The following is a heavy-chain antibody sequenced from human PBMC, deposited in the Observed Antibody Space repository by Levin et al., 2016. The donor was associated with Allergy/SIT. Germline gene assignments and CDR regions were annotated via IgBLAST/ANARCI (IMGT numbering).Heavy chain of an antibody. D-gene: IGHD1-7*01. CDR2: ITSTSSYM. CDR1: GFTFSTYT. CDR3: ARDLTGNFAN. Sequence: LSLTCAASGFTFSTYTMTWVRQAPRTGLEWVSSITSTSSYMWYADSVKGRFTISRDNAKNSLYLQMNSLRAEDTAVYYCARDLTGNFANWGQGTLVTVSS. J-gene: IGHJ4*02. V-gene: IGHV3-21*01.